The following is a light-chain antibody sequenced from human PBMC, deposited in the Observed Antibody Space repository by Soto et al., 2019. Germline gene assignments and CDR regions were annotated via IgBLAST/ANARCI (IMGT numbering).Light chain of an antibody. CDR1: QSVSSY. CDR2: DAS. V-gene: IGKV3-11*01. Sequence: EIVLTQSPATLSLSPGERATLSCTASQSVSSYFAWYQQKPGQAPRLLIYDASNRATGLPARFRGSGSGTDFTPTIRRLEPEDVAVYYCQRRSDWHLTFGEGPKGES. J-gene: IGKJ1*01. CDR3: QRRSDWHLT.